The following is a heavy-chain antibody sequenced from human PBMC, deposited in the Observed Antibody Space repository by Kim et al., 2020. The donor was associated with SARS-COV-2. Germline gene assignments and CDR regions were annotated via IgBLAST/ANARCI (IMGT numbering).Heavy chain of an antibody. CDR1: GYTFTGYY. Sequence: ASVKVSCKASGYTFTGYYMHWVRQAPGQGLEWMGWINPNSGGTNYAQKFQGRVTMTRDTSISTAYMELSRLRSDDTAVYYCARVRPRRGSSSWYWFDPWGQGTLVTVSS. CDR3: ARVRPRRGSSSWYWFDP. CDR2: INPNSGGT. J-gene: IGHJ5*02. V-gene: IGHV1-2*02. D-gene: IGHD6-13*01.